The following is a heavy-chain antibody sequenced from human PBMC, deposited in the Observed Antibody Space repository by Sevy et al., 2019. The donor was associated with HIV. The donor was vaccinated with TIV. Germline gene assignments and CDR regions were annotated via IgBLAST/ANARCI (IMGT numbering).Heavy chain of an antibody. V-gene: IGHV3-21*01. Sequence: GGSLRLSCVASGFTFSTYSMNWVRQAPGKGLEWVSSISSSSNYIYYADSVKGRFTISRDNAKNSLYLHMNSLRAEDTAVYYCARGDIVVRDYFDYWGQGTLVTVSS. CDR3: ARGDIVVRDYFDY. CDR1: GFTFSTYS. D-gene: IGHD2-15*01. J-gene: IGHJ4*02. CDR2: ISSSSNYI.